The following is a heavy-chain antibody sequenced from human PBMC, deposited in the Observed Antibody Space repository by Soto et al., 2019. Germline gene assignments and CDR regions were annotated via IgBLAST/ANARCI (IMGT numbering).Heavy chain of an antibody. V-gene: IGHV3-48*01. CDR2: ISSSSSTI. Sequence: GGSLRLSCAASGFTFSSYSMNLIRQAPGKGLEWVSYISSSSSTIYYADSVKGRFTISRDNSKNTLYLQMGSLRAEDMAVYYCARDRGSGYSDAFDIWGQGTMVTVSS. D-gene: IGHD3-22*01. CDR1: GFTFSSYS. J-gene: IGHJ3*02. CDR3: ARDRGSGYSDAFDI.